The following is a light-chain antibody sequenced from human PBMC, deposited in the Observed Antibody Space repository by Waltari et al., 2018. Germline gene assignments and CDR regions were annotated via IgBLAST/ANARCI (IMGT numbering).Light chain of an antibody. V-gene: IGLV3-21*04. CDR1: KIGDKS. CDR2: YDT. Sequence: SYVVTQPPSMSVAPGETAKVTCGGFKIGDKSVHWYQQKPGQAPVLVKYYDTDRPSGIPERFSASNSGDTATLTIGGVEAGDEADYYCQLWDNDSGLVLFCGGTKVTVL. J-gene: IGLJ2*01. CDR3: QLWDNDSGLVL.